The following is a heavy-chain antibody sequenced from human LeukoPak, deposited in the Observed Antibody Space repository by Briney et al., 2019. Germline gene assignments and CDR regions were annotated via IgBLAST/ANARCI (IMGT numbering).Heavy chain of an antibody. D-gene: IGHD3-10*01. Sequence: PGKSLRLSCAASGFPFSNYAMHWVRQAPGKGLEWVSLISSGGTYEYYADSVKGRFTISRDNSKNTLYLQLNSLRAEDTAVYYCARDSTYYYDSGSSGPHYFDNWGQGTLVTVSS. J-gene: IGHJ4*02. CDR3: ARDSTYYYDSGSSGPHYFDN. V-gene: IGHV3-30*01. CDR1: GFPFSNYA. CDR2: ISSGGTYE.